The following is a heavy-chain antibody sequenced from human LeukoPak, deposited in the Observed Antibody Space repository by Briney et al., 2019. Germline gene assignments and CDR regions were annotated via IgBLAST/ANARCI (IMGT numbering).Heavy chain of an antibody. Sequence: GGSLRLSCAASGFTFSTYPLQWVRQAPGKGLEWVAFILHDGSVKYYADSVKGRFTISRDNSKNTLYLQMNSLRAEDTAVYFCARGVRDSSGYYTSIDYWGQGTLVTVSS. V-gene: IGHV3-30*01. CDR1: GFTFSTYP. J-gene: IGHJ4*02. D-gene: IGHD3-22*01. CDR2: ILHDGSVK. CDR3: ARGVRDSSGYYTSIDY.